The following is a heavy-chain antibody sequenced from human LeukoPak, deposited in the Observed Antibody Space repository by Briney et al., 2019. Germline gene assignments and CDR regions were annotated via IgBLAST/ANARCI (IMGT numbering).Heavy chain of an antibody. J-gene: IGHJ3*02. Sequence: SETLSLTCTVSGGSISSGGYYWSWIRQPPGKGLEWIGYIYHSGSTYYNPSLKSRVTISVDRSKNQFSLKLSSVTAADTAVYYCARGGRVEMATIVAFDIWGQGTMVTVSS. CDR3: ARGGRVEMATIVAFDI. V-gene: IGHV4-30-2*01. CDR2: IYHSGST. D-gene: IGHD5-24*01. CDR1: GGSISSGGYY.